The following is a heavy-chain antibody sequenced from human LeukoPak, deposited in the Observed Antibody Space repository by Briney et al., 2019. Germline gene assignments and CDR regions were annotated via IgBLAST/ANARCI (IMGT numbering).Heavy chain of an antibody. V-gene: IGHV4-4*02. CDR1: GGSISSSYW. CDR2: IFHSGST. J-gene: IGHJ6*02. D-gene: IGHD3-22*01. Sequence: PSGTLSLTCAVSGGSISSSYWWNWVRQPPEKGLEWIGKIFHSGSTNYNPSLKSRVTISVDTSKNQFSLKLSSVTAADTAVYYCARASGYTSYGMDVWGQGTTVTVSS. CDR3: ARASGYTSYGMDV.